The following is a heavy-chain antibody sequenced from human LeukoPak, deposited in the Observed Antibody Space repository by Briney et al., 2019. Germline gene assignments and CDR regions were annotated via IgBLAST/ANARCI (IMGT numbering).Heavy chain of an antibody. V-gene: IGHV3-7*01. Sequence: PGGSLRLSCAASGFTFSSYWMSWVRQAPGKGLEWVANIKQDGSEKYYVDSVKGRFTISRDNAKNSLYLQMNSLRAEDTAVYYCARAPTGYCSGGSCLPDYWGQGTLVTVSS. D-gene: IGHD2-15*01. J-gene: IGHJ4*02. CDR2: IKQDGSEK. CDR1: GFTFSSYW. CDR3: ARAPTGYCSGGSCLPDY.